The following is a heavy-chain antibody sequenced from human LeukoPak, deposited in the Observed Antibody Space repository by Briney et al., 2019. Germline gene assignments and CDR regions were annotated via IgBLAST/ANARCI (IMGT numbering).Heavy chain of an antibody. J-gene: IGHJ4*02. CDR2: IGASTKT. V-gene: IGHV3-23*01. CDR3: ARRGSTSGFQQGGLVN. CDR1: GSTFVNNG. D-gene: IGHD2-2*01. Sequence: GGSLRLSCAASGSTFVNNGLSWVRQAPGRGLEWVSTIGASTKTYYVDSVKGRFTISRDNSKNTLYLQMNSLRAEDTAVYYCARRGSTSGFQQGGLVNWGQGTLVTVSS.